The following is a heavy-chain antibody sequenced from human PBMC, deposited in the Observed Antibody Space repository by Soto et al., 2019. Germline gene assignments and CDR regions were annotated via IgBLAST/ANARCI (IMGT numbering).Heavy chain of an antibody. D-gene: IGHD5-12*01. J-gene: IGHJ4*02. CDR2: IILILGIA. Sequence: QVQLVQSGAEVKKPGSSVKVSCKASGGTFSSYTISWVRQAPGQGLEWMGRIILILGIANYAQKFQGRVTXTXDKSTSTAYMGLSSLRSEDTAVYSCAGGGDGYNFDYWGQGTLVTVSS. V-gene: IGHV1-69*02. CDR1: GGTFSSYT. CDR3: AGGGDGYNFDY.